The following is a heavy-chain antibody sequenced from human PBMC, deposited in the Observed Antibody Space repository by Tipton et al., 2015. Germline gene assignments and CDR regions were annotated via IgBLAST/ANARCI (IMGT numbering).Heavy chain of an antibody. V-gene: IGHV4-39*07. CDR1: GDSISSNGFY. CDR2: IYHSGST. Sequence: LRLSCTVSGDSISSNGFYWGWIRQSPGKGLEWIGEIYHSGSTNYNPSLKSRVTISVDKSKNQFSRKLTSVTAADTAVYYCASCTIASHYNYCAMDVWGQGTTVTVSS. J-gene: IGHJ6*02. D-gene: IGHD6-13*01. CDR3: ASCTIASHYNYCAMDV.